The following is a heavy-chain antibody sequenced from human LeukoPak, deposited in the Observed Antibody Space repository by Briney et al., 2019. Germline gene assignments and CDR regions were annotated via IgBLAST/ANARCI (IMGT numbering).Heavy chain of an antibody. CDR3: ARLVYYYGMDV. Sequence: SETLPLTCTVSGGSFSSGSYYWSWIRQPPGKGLEWIGYIYYSGSTNYNPSLKSRVTISVDTSKNQFSLKLSSVTAADTAVYYCARLVYYYGMDVWGQGTTVTVSS. J-gene: IGHJ6*02. CDR1: GGSFSSGSYY. V-gene: IGHV4-61*01. CDR2: IYYSGST.